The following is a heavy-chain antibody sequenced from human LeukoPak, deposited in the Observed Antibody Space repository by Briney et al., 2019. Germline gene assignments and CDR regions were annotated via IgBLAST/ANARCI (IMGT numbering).Heavy chain of an antibody. CDR3: AKDIGSYYDY. Sequence: GGSLRLSCAASGFIFTPYEMNWVRQAPGKGLEWVSYISSTGITTYYADSVKGRFTISRDNSKNTLYLEMNSLRAEDTAVYYCAKDIGSYYDYWGQGILVTVSS. V-gene: IGHV3-48*03. CDR2: ISSTGITT. J-gene: IGHJ4*02. CDR1: GFIFTPYE. D-gene: IGHD3-10*01.